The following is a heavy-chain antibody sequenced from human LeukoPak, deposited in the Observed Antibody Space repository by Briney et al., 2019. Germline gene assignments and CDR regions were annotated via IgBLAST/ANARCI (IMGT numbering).Heavy chain of an antibody. J-gene: IGHJ6*03. CDR2: ISAYNGNT. Sequence: ASVKVSCKASGYTFTSYGISWVRQAPGQGLEWMGWISAYNGNTNYAQKLQGRVTMTTDTSTSTAYMELRSLRSDDTAAYYCARDPSKTTVTTAGASYYMDVWGKGTTVTVSS. V-gene: IGHV1-18*01. CDR3: ARDPSKTTVTTAGASYYMDV. D-gene: IGHD4-17*01. CDR1: GYTFTSYG.